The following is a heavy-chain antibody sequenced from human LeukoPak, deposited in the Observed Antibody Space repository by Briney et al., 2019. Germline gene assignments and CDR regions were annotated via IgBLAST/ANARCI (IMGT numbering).Heavy chain of an antibody. CDR2: MNPNGGNT. Sequence: ASAKVSCKASGYTFTSYDINWVRQATGQGLEWMGWMNPNGGNTDYAQKFQGRVTMTRNTSISTAYMELSSLRSEDTAVYYCEIYSGYDSYWGQGTLVTVSS. V-gene: IGHV1-8*01. D-gene: IGHD5-12*01. CDR1: GYTFTSYD. CDR3: EIYSGYDSY. J-gene: IGHJ4*02.